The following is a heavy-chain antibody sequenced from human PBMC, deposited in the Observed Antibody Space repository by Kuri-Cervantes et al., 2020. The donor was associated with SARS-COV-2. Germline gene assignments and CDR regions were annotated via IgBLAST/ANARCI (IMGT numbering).Heavy chain of an antibody. V-gene: IGHV3-30*03. CDR3: ARDRGIAAADLYYYYYGMDV. CDR2: ISYDGSNK. Sequence: GESLKISCAASGFTFSSYGVHWVRQAPGKGLEWVAVISYDGSNKYYADSVKGRFTISRDNAKNSLYLQMNSLRAEDTAVYYCARDRGIAAADLYYYYYGMDVWGQGTTVTVSS. CDR1: GFTFSSYG. D-gene: IGHD6-13*01. J-gene: IGHJ6*02.